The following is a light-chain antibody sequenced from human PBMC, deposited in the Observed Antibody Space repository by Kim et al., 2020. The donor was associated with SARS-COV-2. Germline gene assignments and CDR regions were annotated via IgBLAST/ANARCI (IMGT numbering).Light chain of an antibody. CDR1: PSIIGSNT. Sequence: GQRVTISCSGRPSIIGSNTVNWFQHLPGTAPKLLIYHGNERPSGVPDRFSGSISGTSASLAISGLQSEDEANYYCAAWADSLNGWVFGGGTQLTVL. V-gene: IGLV1-44*01. J-gene: IGLJ3*02. CDR2: HGN. CDR3: AAWADSLNGWV.